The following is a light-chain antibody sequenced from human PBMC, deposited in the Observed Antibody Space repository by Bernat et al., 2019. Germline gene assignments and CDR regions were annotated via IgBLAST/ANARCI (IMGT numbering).Light chain of an antibody. CDR1: DSNIMSNY. Sequence: QSVLTQPPSVSAAPGQKVTISCSGSDSNIMSNYVSWYQQLPGTAPKLLIYDNNKRPSEIPDRFSGAKSGTSATLGIAGLQTGDEAEYYCGTWDSSLSGVVFGGGTPLTVL. CDR2: DNN. CDR3: GTWDSSLSGVV. J-gene: IGLJ3*02. V-gene: IGLV1-51*01.